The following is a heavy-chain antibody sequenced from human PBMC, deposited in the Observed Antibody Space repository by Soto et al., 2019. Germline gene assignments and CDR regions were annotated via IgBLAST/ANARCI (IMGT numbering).Heavy chain of an antibody. J-gene: IGHJ6*02. Sequence: LSLTCTVSGGSISSGGYYWSWIRQHPGKGLEWIGYIYYSGSTYYNPSLKSRVTISVDTSKNQFSLKLSSVTAADTAVYYCARMYYDFWSGYYTNYYYYGMDVWGQGTTVTVSS. CDR3: ARMYYDFWSGYYTNYYYYGMDV. CDR2: IYYSGST. CDR1: GGSISSGGYY. D-gene: IGHD3-3*01. V-gene: IGHV4-31*03.